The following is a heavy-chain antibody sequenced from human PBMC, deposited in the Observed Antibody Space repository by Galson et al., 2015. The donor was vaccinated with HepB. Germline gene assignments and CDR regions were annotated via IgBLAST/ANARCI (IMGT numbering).Heavy chain of an antibody. Sequence: SLRLSCAASGFTFSSYGMHWVRQAPGKGLEWVAVISYDGSNKYYADSVKGRFTISRDNSKNTLYLQMNSLRAEDTAVYYCAAVRDGGWYKDDAFDIWGQGTMVTVSS. D-gene: IGHD6-19*01. CDR3: AAVRDGGWYKDDAFDI. CDR2: ISYDGSNK. J-gene: IGHJ3*02. CDR1: GFTFSSYG. V-gene: IGHV3-30*03.